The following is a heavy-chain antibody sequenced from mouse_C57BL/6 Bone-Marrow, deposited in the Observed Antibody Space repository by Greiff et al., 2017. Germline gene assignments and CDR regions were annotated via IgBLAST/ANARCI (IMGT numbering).Heavy chain of an antibody. D-gene: IGHD1-1*01. CDR3: ASPYGSSYGDYAMDY. Sequence: EVMLVESVAELVRPGASVKLSCTASGFNIKNTYMHWVKQRPEQGLEWIGRIDPANGNTKYAPKFQGKATITADTSSNTAYLQLSSLTSEDTAIYYCASPYGSSYGDYAMDYWGQGTSVTVSS. V-gene: IGHV14-3*01. J-gene: IGHJ4*01. CDR2: IDPANGNT. CDR1: GFNIKNTY.